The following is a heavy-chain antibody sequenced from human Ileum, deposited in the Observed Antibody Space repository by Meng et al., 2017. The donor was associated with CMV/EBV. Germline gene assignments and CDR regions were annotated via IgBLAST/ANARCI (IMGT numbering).Heavy chain of an antibody. CDR2: ISSSGSTI. D-gene: IGHD2-15*01. CDR1: GFTFSSYE. V-gene: IGHV3-48*03. Sequence: GGSLRLSCAASGFTFSSYEMNWVRQAPGKGLEWVSYISSSGSTIYYADSVKGRFTISVDTSTSTAYLQWNSLKASDTAMYYCAKQMKAFIGYYSITTGGMDVWGQGTTVTVSS. J-gene: IGHJ6*02. CDR3: AKQMKAFIGYYSITTGGMDV.